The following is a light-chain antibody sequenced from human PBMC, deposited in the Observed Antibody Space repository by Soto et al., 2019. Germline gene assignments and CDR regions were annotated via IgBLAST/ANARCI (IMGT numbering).Light chain of an antibody. J-gene: IGKJ1*01. CDR1: QSVSIN. V-gene: IGKV3-15*01. CDR3: QHYNNCPPCT. CDR2: GAS. Sequence: EIVMTQSPATLSVSPGERATLSCRASQSVSINLAWYQQKPGQAPRLLIYGASTRATGIPARFSGSGSGTEFTLTISSLQSEDFAVYYCQHYNNCPPCTFGQGTKVEIK.